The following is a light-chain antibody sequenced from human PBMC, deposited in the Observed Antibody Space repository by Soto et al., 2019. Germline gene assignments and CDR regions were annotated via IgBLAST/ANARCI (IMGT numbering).Light chain of an antibody. CDR1: SSDVGSYNR. J-gene: IGLJ1*01. Sequence: QSALTQPPSVSGSPGQSVAISCTGTSSDVGSYNRVSWYQQPPGTAPKLMIYEVSSRPSGVPDRFSGSKSGNTASLTISGLQAEDEADYYCSSYTRSSPDVFGTGTKLTVL. CDR3: SSYTRSSPDV. CDR2: EVS. V-gene: IGLV2-18*02.